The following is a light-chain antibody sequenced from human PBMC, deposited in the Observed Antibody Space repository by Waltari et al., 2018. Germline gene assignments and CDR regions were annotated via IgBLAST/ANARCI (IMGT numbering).Light chain of an antibody. Sequence: DIQMTQSPSTLSASVGDRINTTCRASQSISDWLAWYPQKPGKAPKVLIYKAFTLESGVPSRFSGSGCGTEFTLTISSLQPDDFATYYCQQYNTFSVTFGGGTKVEIK. J-gene: IGKJ4*01. V-gene: IGKV1-5*03. CDR3: QQYNTFSVT. CDR1: QSISDW. CDR2: KAF.